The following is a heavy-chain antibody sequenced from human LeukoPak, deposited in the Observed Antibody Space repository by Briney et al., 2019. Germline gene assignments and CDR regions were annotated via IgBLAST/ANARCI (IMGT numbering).Heavy chain of an antibody. J-gene: IGHJ6*04. CDR1: GFTFSTYW. CDR2: IWYDGSNK. Sequence: GGSLRLSCAASGFTFSTYWMTWVRQAPGKGLEWVAVIWYDGSNKYYADSVKGRFTISRDNSKNTLYLQMNSLRAEDTAVYYCARERRPLLWFGELLFVGMDVWGKGTTVTVSS. D-gene: IGHD3-10*01. CDR3: ARERRPLLWFGELLFVGMDV. V-gene: IGHV3-33*08.